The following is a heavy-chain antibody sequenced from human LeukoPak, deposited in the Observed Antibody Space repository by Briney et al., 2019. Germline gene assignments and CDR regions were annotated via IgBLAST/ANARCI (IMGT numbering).Heavy chain of an antibody. CDR3: AKSIAARFTGYFDY. CDR1: GFTFSSYA. CDR2: ISGSGGST. V-gene: IGHV3-23*01. D-gene: IGHD6-6*01. J-gene: IGHJ4*02. Sequence: SGGSLRLSCAASGFTFSSYAMSWVRQAPGKGLEWVSAISGSGGSTYYADSVKGRFTISRDNSKNTLYLQMNSLRAEDTAVYYCAKSIAARFTGYFDYWGQGTLVTVSS.